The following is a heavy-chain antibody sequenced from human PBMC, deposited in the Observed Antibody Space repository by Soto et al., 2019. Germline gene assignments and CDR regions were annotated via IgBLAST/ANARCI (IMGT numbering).Heavy chain of an antibody. D-gene: IGHD3-22*01. CDR2: ISSGGDNT. J-gene: IGHJ3*02. CDR1: GYNFNKYA. V-gene: IGHV3-23*01. Sequence: EVQLLESGGGLRQPGGSLRLSCVASGYNFNKYAESWVRQAPGKGLEWVSAISSGGDNTHYADSVKGRFTITRDNSKNMLYLEMNSLTVEDTAVYYCVRRAQYFDGTGFHAFDIWGQGTRVTVSS. CDR3: VRRAQYFDGTGFHAFDI.